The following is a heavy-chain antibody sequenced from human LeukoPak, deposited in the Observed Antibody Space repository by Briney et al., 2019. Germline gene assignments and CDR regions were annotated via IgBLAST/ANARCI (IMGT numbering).Heavy chain of an antibody. Sequence: SETLSLTCTVSGGSISSGGYYWSWIRQHPGKGLEWIGYIYYGGSTYYNPSLKSRVTISVDTSKNQFSLKLSSVTAADTAVYYCARVGDHVTLYQQPYDYWGQGTLVTVSS. CDR2: IYYGGST. V-gene: IGHV4-31*03. CDR3: ARVGDHVTLYQQPYDY. D-gene: IGHD3-3*01. J-gene: IGHJ4*02. CDR1: GGSISSGGYY.